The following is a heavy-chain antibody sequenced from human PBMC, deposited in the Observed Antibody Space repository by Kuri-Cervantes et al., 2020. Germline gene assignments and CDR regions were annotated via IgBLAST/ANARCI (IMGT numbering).Heavy chain of an antibody. CDR2: IYYSGST. V-gene: IGHV4-59*13. CDR1: GGSISRFY. CDR3: ARTMAYCGGDCYAGWFDP. J-gene: IGHJ5*02. Sequence: SETLSLTCTVSGGSISRFYWSWIRQPPGKGLECFGNIYYSGSTTHNPSLKSRITMSLDTSKNQFSLKLSSVTAADTAVYYCARTMAYCGGDCYAGWFDPWGQGTLVTVSS. D-gene: IGHD2-21*02.